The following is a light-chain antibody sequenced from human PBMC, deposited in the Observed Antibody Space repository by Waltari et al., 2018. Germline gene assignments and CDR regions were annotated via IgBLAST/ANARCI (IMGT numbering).Light chain of an antibody. J-gene: IGKJ2*01. CDR1: QSLLYSAGRTC. V-gene: IGKV2D-29*01. Sequence: DIVMTQTPLSLSVTPGQPASISCKSSQSLLYSAGRTCLYCYLQKPGQPPQVMIYEVSNRFSGVPDRFSGSGSGTEFTLKISRVEAEDVGVYYCMQTIQLPPTFGQGTKLEIK. CDR3: MQTIQLPPT. CDR2: EVS.